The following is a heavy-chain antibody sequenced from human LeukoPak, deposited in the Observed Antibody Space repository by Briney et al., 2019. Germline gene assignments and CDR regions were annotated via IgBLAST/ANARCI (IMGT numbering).Heavy chain of an antibody. CDR3: ARGLGRGSSTLDY. CDR2: ISISGSTI. J-gene: IGHJ4*02. D-gene: IGHD3-16*01. V-gene: IGHV3-48*03. CDR1: GFTFSSYE. Sequence: PVGSLRLSCAASGFTFSSYEMNWVRQAPGKGLEWASYISISGSTIYYADSVKGRFTISRDNAKNSPYLQMNSLRAEDTAVYYCARGLGRGSSTLDYWGRGTLVTVSS.